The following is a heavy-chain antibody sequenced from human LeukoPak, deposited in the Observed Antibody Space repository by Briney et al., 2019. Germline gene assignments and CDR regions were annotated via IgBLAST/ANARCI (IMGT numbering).Heavy chain of an antibody. D-gene: IGHD1-26*01. CDR1: GFTVCSNY. Sequence: GGSLRLSCAASGFTVCSNYMSWVRQAPGKGLEWVSVIYSGGGTYYADSVRGRFTISRDNSKNTVYLQMNSLRAEDTAVYFCASQRSSNYWGQGTLVTVSS. CDR2: IYSGGGT. J-gene: IGHJ4*02. V-gene: IGHV3-53*01. CDR3: ASQRSSNY.